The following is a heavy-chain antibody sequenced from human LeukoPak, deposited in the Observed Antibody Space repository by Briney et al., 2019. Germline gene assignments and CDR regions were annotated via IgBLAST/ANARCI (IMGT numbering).Heavy chain of an antibody. D-gene: IGHD3-22*01. CDR2: IYHSGST. CDR1: GGSISSGGYS. CDR3: ARGGPSSSGYIGPHWFDP. Sequence: SQTLSLTCAVSGGSISSGGYSWSWIRQPPGKGLEWIGYIYHSGSTYYNPSLKSRITISVDRSKNQFSLKLSSVTAADTAVYYCARGGPSSSGYIGPHWFDPWGQGTLVTVSS. J-gene: IGHJ5*02. V-gene: IGHV4-30-2*01.